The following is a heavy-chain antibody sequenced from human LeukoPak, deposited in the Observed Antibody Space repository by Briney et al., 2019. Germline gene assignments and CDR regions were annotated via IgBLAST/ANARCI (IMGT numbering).Heavy chain of an antibody. CDR1: GGSISSYY. CDR2: IYYSGST. Sequence: ASETLSLTCTVSGGSISSYYWSWIRQPPGKGLEWIGYIYYSGSTNYNPSLKSRVTISVDTSKNQFSLKLSSGTAADTAVYYCARHSDYYDILTGYYWYYFDYWGQGTLVTVSS. V-gene: IGHV4-59*08. CDR3: ARHSDYYDILTGYYWYYFDY. J-gene: IGHJ4*02. D-gene: IGHD3-9*01.